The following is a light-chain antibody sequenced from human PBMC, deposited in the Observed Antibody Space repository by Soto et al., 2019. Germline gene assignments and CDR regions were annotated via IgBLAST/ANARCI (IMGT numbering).Light chain of an antibody. V-gene: IGKV2-28*01. J-gene: IGKJ1*01. Sequence: DIVLTQSPLSLPVTPGGPASISCRSSQSLLHSNGNIYLDWYLQKPGQSPQLLIYLGSIRASGVPDRFSGSGAGTEFTQKITRVEAEDVGFFYCMQAIQAPRTFGLGTKVEIK. CDR2: LGS. CDR1: QSLLHSNGNIY. CDR3: MQAIQAPRT.